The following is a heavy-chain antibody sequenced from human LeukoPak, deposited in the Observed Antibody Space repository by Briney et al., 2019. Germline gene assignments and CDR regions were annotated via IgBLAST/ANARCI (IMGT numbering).Heavy chain of an antibody. CDR3: ANSLVVTAAYDY. V-gene: IGHV3-23*01. Sequence: GGSLRLSCEASGFTFTNYAMSWVRQAPGKGLEWVSGISHSGGSTYYADSVKGRFTISRGNSKNTLYLQMKTLRAEDTAVYYCANSLVVTAAYDYWGQGTLVTVSS. CDR2: ISHSGGST. J-gene: IGHJ4*02. D-gene: IGHD2-21*02. CDR1: GFTFTNYA.